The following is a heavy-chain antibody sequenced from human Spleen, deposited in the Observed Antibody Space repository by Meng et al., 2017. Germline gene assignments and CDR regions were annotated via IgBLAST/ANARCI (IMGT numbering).Heavy chain of an antibody. CDR1: GFTVSSFW. CDR3: ARDFGGNSDY. J-gene: IGHJ4*02. Sequence: EVQLVESGGGLVQPGGSLRLSCAASGFTVSSFWMHWVRQAPGKGLVWVSRMNEDGTTINYADSVQGRFTISRDSARNTLYLQMNTLRVEDTAVYYCARDFGGNSDYWGQGTLVTVSS. D-gene: IGHD2-21*01. CDR2: MNEDGTTI. V-gene: IGHV3-74*01.